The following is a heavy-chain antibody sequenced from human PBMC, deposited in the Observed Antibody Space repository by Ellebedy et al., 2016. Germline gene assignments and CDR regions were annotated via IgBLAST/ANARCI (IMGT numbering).Heavy chain of an antibody. CDR3: ARDPWIIPMGFDY. CDR2: IWYDGSNK. V-gene: IGHV3-33*01. D-gene: IGHD1-1*01. Sequence: GESLKISXAASGFTFSSYGMHWVRQAPGKGLEWVAVIWYDGSNKYYADSVKGRFTISRDNSKNTLYLQMNSLRAEDTAVYYCARDPWIIPMGFDYWGQGTLVTVSS. J-gene: IGHJ4*02. CDR1: GFTFSSYG.